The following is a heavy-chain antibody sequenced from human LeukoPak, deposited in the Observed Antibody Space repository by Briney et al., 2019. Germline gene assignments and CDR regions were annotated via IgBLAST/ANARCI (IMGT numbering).Heavy chain of an antibody. CDR2: ISGGGGIT. CDR3: AKDQRQQLVEGYFHY. D-gene: IGHD6-13*01. J-gene: IGHJ4*02. Sequence: PGGSLRLSCAASGFTFSSYAMSWVRQAPGKGLEWVSGISGGGGITYYADSVKGRFTISRDNSKSTLFLQMNSQRAEDTAVYYCAKDQRQQLVEGYFHYWGQGILVTVSS. V-gene: IGHV3-23*01. CDR1: GFTFSSYA.